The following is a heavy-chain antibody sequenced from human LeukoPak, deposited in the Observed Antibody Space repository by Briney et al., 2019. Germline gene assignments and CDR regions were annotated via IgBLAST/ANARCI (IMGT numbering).Heavy chain of an antibody. Sequence: GGSLRLSCAASGFTFSNYAMSWVRQAPGKGLEWVSAISGSGGSTYYADSVKGRFTVSRDNSKNTLYLQMNSLRAEDTAVYYCARDSYYDILTGYLRYFDYWGQGTLVTVSS. CDR1: GFTFSNYA. D-gene: IGHD3-9*01. V-gene: IGHV3-23*01. CDR3: ARDSYYDILTGYLRYFDY. J-gene: IGHJ4*02. CDR2: ISGSGGST.